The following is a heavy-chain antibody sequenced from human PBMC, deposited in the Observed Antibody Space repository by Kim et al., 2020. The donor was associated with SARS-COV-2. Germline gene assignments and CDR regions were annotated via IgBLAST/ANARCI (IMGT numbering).Heavy chain of an antibody. Sequence: GESLKISCKGSGYSFTSYWIGWVRQMPGKGLEWMGIIYPGDSDTRYSPSFKGQVTISADKYISTAYLQWSSLKASDTAMYYCARQGRYFDCRCDAFAILGQGTMVTVSS. J-gene: IGHJ3*02. CDR3: ARQGRYFDCRCDAFAI. CDR2: IYPGDSDT. D-gene: IGHD3-9*01. V-gene: IGHV5-51*01. CDR1: GYSFTSYW.